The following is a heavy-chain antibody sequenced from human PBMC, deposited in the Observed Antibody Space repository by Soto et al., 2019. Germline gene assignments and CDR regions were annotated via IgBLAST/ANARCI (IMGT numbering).Heavy chain of an antibody. CDR1: GFMFADYA. D-gene: IGHD6-6*01. J-gene: IGHJ4*02. CDR2: IRSRTYGGPT. CDR3: SRDPELRVAPRPSDY. Sequence: GSLRLSCTTSGFMFADYAMSWFRLAPGKGLEWVGFIRSRTYGGPTEYAASVKGRFTISRDDSKSIAYLQMNSLKTEDTGVYYCSRDPELRVAPRPSDYWGPGTLVTASS. V-gene: IGHV3-49*03.